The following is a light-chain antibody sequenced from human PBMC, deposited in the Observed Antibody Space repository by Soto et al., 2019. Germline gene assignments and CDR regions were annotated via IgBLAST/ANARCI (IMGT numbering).Light chain of an antibody. CDR3: QRYDSSPLT. CDR2: AAS. Sequence: EIVLTQSPGTLSLSPGERATLSCRASQSVSSSLLAWYQQKPGQAPRLLIYAASSRATGIPERFSGSGSGTDFTLTISRLEPEDVAVYYCQRYDSSPLTFGGGTKVEI. CDR1: QSVSSSL. J-gene: IGKJ4*01. V-gene: IGKV3-20*01.